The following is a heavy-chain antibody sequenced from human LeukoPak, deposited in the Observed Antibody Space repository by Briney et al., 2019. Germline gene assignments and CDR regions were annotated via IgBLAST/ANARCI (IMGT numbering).Heavy chain of an antibody. CDR1: GFTVSSNS. D-gene: IGHD5-18*01. V-gene: IGHV3-53*01. CDR3: ARDLTAHSYGYIEAFDV. J-gene: IGHJ3*01. CDR2: IYSDNT. Sequence: PGGSLRLSCTASGFTVSSNSMSWVRQAPGKGLEWVSFIYSDNTHYSDSVKGRFTISRDNSKNTLYLQMNSLRAEDTAVYYCARDLTAHSYGYIEAFDVWGQGTMVTVSS.